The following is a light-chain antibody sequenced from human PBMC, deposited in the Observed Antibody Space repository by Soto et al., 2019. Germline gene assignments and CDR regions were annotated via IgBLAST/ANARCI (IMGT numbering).Light chain of an antibody. CDR3: QQSYSTPFT. V-gene: IGKV1-39*01. CDR1: QSISSY. CDR2: AAS. Sequence: DIQMTQSPSSLSASVGDRVTITCRASQSISSYLNWYQQKPGKAPKILIYAASSLQSGVPSRFSGSGSGTDFTLNISSLQPEDFATYYCQQSYSTPFTVGPGTKVDIK. J-gene: IGKJ3*01.